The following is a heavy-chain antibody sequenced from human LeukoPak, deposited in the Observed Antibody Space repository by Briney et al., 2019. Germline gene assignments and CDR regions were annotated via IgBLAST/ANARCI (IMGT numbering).Heavy chain of an antibody. Sequence: SETLSLTCDVSGGSISSGYWWSWVRQPPGKGLEWIGEIHHSGSTNYNPSLKSRVTISVDKSKNHFSVMSTPVTAADTAVYYCARNAYYSADYWGQGTLVTVSS. CDR2: IHHSGST. CDR3: ARNAYYSADY. CDR1: GGSISSGYW. J-gene: IGHJ4*02. D-gene: IGHD2/OR15-2a*01. V-gene: IGHV4-4*02.